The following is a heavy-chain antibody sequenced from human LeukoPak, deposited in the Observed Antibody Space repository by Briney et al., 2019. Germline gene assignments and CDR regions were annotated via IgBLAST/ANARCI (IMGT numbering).Heavy chain of an antibody. CDR1: GGSISGNY. Sequence: SSETLSLTCAVYGGSISGNYWRWIRQPPGKERQGMRGINHSRSTTYNPSLISRVTISVDTSKNQFSLQRSSLTAAYTAVYYRASFRSPSHYNDSGSYYISWGQGTLVTVSS. CDR2: INHSRST. V-gene: IGHV4-34*01. D-gene: IGHD3-10*01. CDR3: ASFRSPSHYNDSGSYYIS. J-gene: IGHJ5*02.